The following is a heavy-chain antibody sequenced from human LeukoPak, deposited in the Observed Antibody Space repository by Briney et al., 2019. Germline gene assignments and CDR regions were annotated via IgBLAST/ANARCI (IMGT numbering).Heavy chain of an antibody. V-gene: IGHV3-74*01. J-gene: IGHJ4*02. Sequence: GGSLRLSCAASGFTFSSYWMHWVRQVPGKGLVWVARINPGGSSITYADSVKGRFTISRDNAKNTLYLQMDSLRAEDTAVYYCAREARGYDRHWGQGTLVTVSS. CDR3: AREARGYDRH. CDR1: GFTFSSYW. D-gene: IGHD5-12*01. CDR2: INPGGSSI.